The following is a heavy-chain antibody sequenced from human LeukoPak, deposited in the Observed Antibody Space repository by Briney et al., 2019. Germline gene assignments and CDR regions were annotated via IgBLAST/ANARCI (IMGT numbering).Heavy chain of an antibody. J-gene: IGHJ4*02. V-gene: IGHV4-59*01. Sequence: SETLSLTCTVSSHSISGYYWSWIRQPPGKRLEWLGYIYSSGSTNYNPSLNSRVTISVDTSKNQFSLKLSSVTAADTAVYYCARFAYCGGHCWYYFDYWGQGTLVTVSS. D-gene: IGHD2-21*02. CDR3: ARFAYCGGHCWYYFDY. CDR1: SHSISGYY. CDR2: IYSSGST.